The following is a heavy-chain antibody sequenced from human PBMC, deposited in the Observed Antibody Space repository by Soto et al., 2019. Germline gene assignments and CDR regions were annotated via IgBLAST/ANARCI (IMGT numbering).Heavy chain of an antibody. D-gene: IGHD4-17*01. V-gene: IGHV4-59*08. J-gene: IGHJ5*02. CDR3: ARHVEGYGDYDP. Sequence: SETLSLTCTVSGGSISSYYWSWIRQPPGKGLEWIGYIYYSGSTNYNPSLKSRVTISVDTSKNQFSLKLSSVTAADTAVYYCARHVEGYGDYDPWGQGTLVTVSS. CDR2: IYYSGST. CDR1: GGSISSYY.